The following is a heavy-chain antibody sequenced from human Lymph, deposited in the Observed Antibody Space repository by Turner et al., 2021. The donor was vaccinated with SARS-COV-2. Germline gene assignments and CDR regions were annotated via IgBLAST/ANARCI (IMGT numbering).Heavy chain of an antibody. CDR2: ISGSGGST. CDR3: ANLYPTVSWEFPYGMDV. D-gene: IGHD3-16*01. J-gene: IGHJ6*02. CDR1: GFTFNNYA. Sequence: EVQLLESGGGLVQPGGSLRLSCAAPGFTFNNYAMSWVRQAPGKGLEWVSTISGSGGSTYYADSVKGRFIISRDNSKNTLYLQMNSLRAEDTAVYYCANLYPTVSWEFPYGMDVWGQGTTVTVSS. V-gene: IGHV3-23*01.